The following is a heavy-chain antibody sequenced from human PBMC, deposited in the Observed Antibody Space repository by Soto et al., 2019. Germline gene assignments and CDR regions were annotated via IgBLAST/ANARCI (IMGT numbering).Heavy chain of an antibody. D-gene: IGHD2-2*01. CDR2: IYYSGST. Sequence: PSETLSLTCAVSGGSIGSGGYYWSWIRQHPGKGLEWIGYIYYSGSTYYNPSLKSRVTISVDTSKNQFSLKLSSVTAADTAVYYCAVVVPARFDYWGQEPWSPSPQ. V-gene: IGHV4-31*11. CDR1: GGSIGSGGYY. CDR3: AVVVPARFDY. J-gene: IGHJ4*01.